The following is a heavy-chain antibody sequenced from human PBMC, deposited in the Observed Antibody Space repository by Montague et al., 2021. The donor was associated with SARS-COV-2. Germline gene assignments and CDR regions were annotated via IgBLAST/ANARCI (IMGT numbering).Heavy chain of an antibody. D-gene: IGHD3-16*02. V-gene: IGHV3-48*03. Sequence: SLRLSCAASGFTFSNYDMNWVRQPPGKGPEWISYISTSAYTTSHAGSVKGRFTLSRDNGKNSLYLQMNSLRVEDTAVYYCTRDYRSIVGDGLDIWGQGTKVTVSS. J-gene: IGHJ3*02. CDR3: TRDYRSIVGDGLDI. CDR1: GFTFSNYD. CDR2: ISTSAYTT.